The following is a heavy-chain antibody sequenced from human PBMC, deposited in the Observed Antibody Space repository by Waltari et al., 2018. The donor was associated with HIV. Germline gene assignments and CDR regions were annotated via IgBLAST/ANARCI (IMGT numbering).Heavy chain of an antibody. CDR3: ARGRRRLTMIREKPTYYYYGMDV. J-gene: IGHJ6*02. D-gene: IGHD3-10*01. CDR1: GGSINSGDYY. Sequence: QVQLQESGPGLVKPSQTLSLTCTVSGGSINSGDYYWSWVRQSPGKGLEWIGYIYYSGGPFYNPSLKRRIAISVDGSKIQFSLKLSSVTAADTAVYYCARGRRRLTMIREKPTYYYYGMDVWGQGTTVTVSS. V-gene: IGHV4-30-4*01. CDR2: IYYSGGP.